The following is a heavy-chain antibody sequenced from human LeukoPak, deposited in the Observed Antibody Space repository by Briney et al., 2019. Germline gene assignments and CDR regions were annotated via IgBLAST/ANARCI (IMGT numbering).Heavy chain of an antibody. CDR2: IKQDGSEK. J-gene: IGHJ4*02. Sequence: GGSLRLSCAASGFTFSSYWMSWVRQAPGKGLEWVANIKQDGSEKYYVDSVKGRFTISRDNAKNSLFLQMNSLRAEDTAVYYCARRVPSQVITDYFDNWGQGTLVTVSS. D-gene: IGHD3-16*01. CDR3: ARRVPSQVITDYFDN. CDR1: GFTFSSYW. V-gene: IGHV3-7*01.